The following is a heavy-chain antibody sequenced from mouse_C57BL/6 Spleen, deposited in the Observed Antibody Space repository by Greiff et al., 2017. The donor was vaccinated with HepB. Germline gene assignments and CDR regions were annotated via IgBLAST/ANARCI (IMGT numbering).Heavy chain of an antibody. CDR1: GFSLSTFGMG. CDR2: IWWDDDK. D-gene: IGHD3-2*02. CDR3: ARTETAQATAWFAY. J-gene: IGHJ3*01. V-gene: IGHV8-8*01. Sequence: QVTLKESGPGILQPSQTLSLTCSFSGFSLSTFGMGVGWIRQPSGKGLEWLAHIWWDDDKYYNPALKSRLTIFKDTSKNQVFLKIANVDTADTATYYCARTETAQATAWFAYWGQGTLVTVSA.